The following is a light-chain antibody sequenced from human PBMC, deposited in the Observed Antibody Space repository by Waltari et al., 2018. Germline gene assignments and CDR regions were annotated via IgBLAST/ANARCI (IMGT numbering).Light chain of an antibody. V-gene: IGKV3-11*01. CDR3: QQYGTSPA. CDR2: DAS. CDR1: QSISSD. Sequence: EILLTQSPATLSLSPGEIATLPCRASQSISSDLAWYQQKPGQAPRLLIYDASNRATGIPARFSGSGSGTDFTLTIGSLEPEDFAVYYCQQYGTSPAFGQGTKVEIK. J-gene: IGKJ1*01.